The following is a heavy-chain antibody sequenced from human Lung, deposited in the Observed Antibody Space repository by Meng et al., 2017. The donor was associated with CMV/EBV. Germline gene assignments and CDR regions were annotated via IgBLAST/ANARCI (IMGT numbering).Heavy chain of an antibody. Sequence: SXKISXAASGFTFSSYEMNWVRQAPGKGLEWVSYISSSGSTIYYADSVKGRFTISRDNAKNSLYLQMNSLRAEDTAVYYCARDRRETYYYDFWSGYYPYYYYYGMDFWGQGTXVTVSS. CDR2: ISSSGSTI. D-gene: IGHD3-3*01. CDR1: GFTFSSYE. CDR3: ARDRRETYYYDFWSGYYPYYYYYGMDF. J-gene: IGHJ6*02. V-gene: IGHV3-48*03.